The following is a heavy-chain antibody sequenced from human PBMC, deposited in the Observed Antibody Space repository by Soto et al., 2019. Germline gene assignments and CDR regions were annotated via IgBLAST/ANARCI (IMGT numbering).Heavy chain of an antibody. D-gene: IGHD4-17*01. CDR3: ASATVTTFDY. Sequence: SETLSLTCSVSGYSVSSSDYYWGWIRQPPGKGLEWIGSIYYSGSTYYNPSLKSRVTISVDTSKNQLSLKLSSVTAADTAVYYCASATVTTFDYWGQGTLVTVS. V-gene: IGHV4-39*01. CDR2: IYYSGST. J-gene: IGHJ4*02. CDR1: GYSVSSSDYY.